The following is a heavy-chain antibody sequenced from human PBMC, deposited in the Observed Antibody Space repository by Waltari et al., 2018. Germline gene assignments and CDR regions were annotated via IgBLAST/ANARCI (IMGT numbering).Heavy chain of an antibody. CDR1: GFTFRSYW. Sequence: EVQLVESGGGLVQPGGSLRLSCAASGFTFRSYWMSWVRQAPGKGLEGVANIKQDGSEKYYVDSVKGRFTISRDNAKNSLYLQMNSLRAEDTAVYYCARVYSSGWLDYWGQGTLVTVSS. V-gene: IGHV3-7*04. D-gene: IGHD6-19*01. J-gene: IGHJ4*02. CDR3: ARVYSSGWLDY. CDR2: IKQDGSEK.